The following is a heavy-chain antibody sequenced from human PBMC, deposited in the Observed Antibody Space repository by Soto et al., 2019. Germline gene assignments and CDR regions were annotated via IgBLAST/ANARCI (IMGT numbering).Heavy chain of an antibody. V-gene: IGHV3-33*01. CDR1: GVPFSGSG. J-gene: IGHJ4*02. CDR3: ARGQQGGYYVVN. D-gene: IGHD2-15*01. CDR2: IWSDGTKE. Sequence: GGSVRLSCEASGVPFSGSGMHWVRQAPGKGLEWVAMIWSDGTKEYYAESVKGRFTITRDNFKHLVFLQMDSLRAEDTAVYYCARGQQGGYYVVNWGQGTLVTVSS.